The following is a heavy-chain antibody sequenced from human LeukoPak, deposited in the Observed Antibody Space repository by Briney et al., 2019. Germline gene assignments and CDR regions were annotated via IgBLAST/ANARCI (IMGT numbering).Heavy chain of an antibody. CDR2: INPNSGGT. Sequence: ASVKVSCKASGYTFTSYYMHWVRQAPGQGLEWMGWINPNSGGTNYAQKFQGRVTTTRDTSISTAYMELSRLRSDDTAVYYCARSTAIFGVVILAGYWGQGTLVTVSS. CDR1: GYTFTSYY. CDR3: ARSTAIFGVVILAGY. J-gene: IGHJ4*02. V-gene: IGHV1-2*02. D-gene: IGHD3-3*01.